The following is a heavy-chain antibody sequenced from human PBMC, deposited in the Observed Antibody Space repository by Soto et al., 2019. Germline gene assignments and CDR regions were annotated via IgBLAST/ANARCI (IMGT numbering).Heavy chain of an antibody. CDR2: MYPGDSDT. CDR1: GYDFNTNW. Sequence: GESLKISCRGSGYDFNTNWFGWVRQLPGKGLEWVGIMYPGDSDTRYNPSLQGHVTLSADVSVSTAFLQWRSLKASDTAIYYCSKFKYSTSVRYLQHWGQGTPVTVSS. J-gene: IGHJ1*01. V-gene: IGHV5-51*01. D-gene: IGHD6-6*01. CDR3: SKFKYSTSVRYLQH.